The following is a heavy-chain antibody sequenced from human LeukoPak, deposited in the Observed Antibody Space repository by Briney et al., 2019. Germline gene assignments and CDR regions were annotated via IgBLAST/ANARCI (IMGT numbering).Heavy chain of an antibody. CDR1: GDSVSSNSAA. CDR2: TYYRSKWYN. CDR3: AREETYYYDSSGSYYFDY. Sequence: SQTLSLTCAISGDSVSSNSAAWNWIRQSPSRGLEWLGRTYYRSKWYNDYAVSVKSRITINPDTSKNQFSLQLNSVTPEDTAVYYCAREETYYYDSSGSYYFDYWGKGTLVTVSS. J-gene: IGHJ4*02. D-gene: IGHD3-22*01. V-gene: IGHV6-1*01.